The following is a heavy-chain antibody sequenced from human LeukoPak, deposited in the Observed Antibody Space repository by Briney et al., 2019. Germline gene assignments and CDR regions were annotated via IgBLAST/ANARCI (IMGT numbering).Heavy chain of an antibody. J-gene: IGHJ4*02. V-gene: IGHV1-69*05. CDR1: GFTFSSYA. Sequence: GGSLRLSCAASGFTFSSYAISWVRQAPGQGLEWMGGIIPIFGTANYAQKFQGRVTITTDESTSTAYMELSSLRSEDTAVYYCATQGRYSSGRHGYFDYWGQGTLVTVSS. CDR3: ATQGRYSSGRHGYFDY. D-gene: IGHD6-19*01. CDR2: IIPIFGTA.